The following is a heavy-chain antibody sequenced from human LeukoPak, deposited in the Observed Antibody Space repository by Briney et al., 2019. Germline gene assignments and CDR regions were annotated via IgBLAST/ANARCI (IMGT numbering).Heavy chain of an antibody. CDR1: GASISTYY. J-gene: IGHJ4*02. V-gene: IGHV4-4*09. Sequence: AETLSLTCTVSGASISTYYWTWVRQPPGKGLGWIGSMYTSVTTKYNPSLKSRGTISVDTSKNRSSLNLISVTAADTAVYYCARHLAPYRPFHDWGQGSLVTVSS. CDR2: MYTSVTT. D-gene: IGHD1-14*01. CDR3: ARHLAPYRPFHD.